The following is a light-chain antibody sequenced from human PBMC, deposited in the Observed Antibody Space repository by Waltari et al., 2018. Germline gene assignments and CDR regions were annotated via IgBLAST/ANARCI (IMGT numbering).Light chain of an antibody. CDR2: YAS. CDR3: QQHNSYPYT. Sequence: VQMTQSPSSLSVSVGDTVTITCRTSHVINNYLVWFQQKPGKAPKPLIFYASTLETGVPSRFRVGGSGTEFSLTITGLQPEDFATYYCQQHNSYPYTFGLGT. V-gene: IGKV1-17*01. CDR1: HVINNY. J-gene: IGKJ2*01.